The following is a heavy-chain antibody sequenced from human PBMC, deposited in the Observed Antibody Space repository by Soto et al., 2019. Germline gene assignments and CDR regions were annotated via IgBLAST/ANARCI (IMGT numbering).Heavy chain of an antibody. J-gene: IGHJ5*02. D-gene: IGHD1-20*01. CDR3: ATRITVVGLLLPAFDP. CDR1: GGSVNGYY. V-gene: IGHV4-34*02. CDR2: INHTGGT. Sequence: QVHLQQRGAGLLKPSETLSLTCAVYGGSVNGYYWNWIRQPPGKGLEGIAEINHTGGTHYNPSFKSRVTMAVDTFKIRFSLRLSSVAAADTAIYYFATRITVVGLLLPAFDPWGQGNQVTVYS.